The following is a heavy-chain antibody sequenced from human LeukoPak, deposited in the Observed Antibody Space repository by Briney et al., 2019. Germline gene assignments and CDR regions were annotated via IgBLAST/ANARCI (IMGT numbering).Heavy chain of an antibody. Sequence: PGGSLRLSCAASGFTVSSNYMSWVRQAPGEGLEWVSVIYSGGSTYYADSVKGRFTISRDNSKNTLYLQMNSLRAEDTAVYYCASSTVAYYYYGMDVWGQGTTVTVSS. CDR3: ASSTVAYYYYGMDV. J-gene: IGHJ6*02. CDR2: IYSGGST. V-gene: IGHV3-66*01. CDR1: GFTVSSNY. D-gene: IGHD4-4*01.